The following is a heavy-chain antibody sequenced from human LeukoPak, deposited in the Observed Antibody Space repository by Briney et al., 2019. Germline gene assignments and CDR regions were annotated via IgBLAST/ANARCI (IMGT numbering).Heavy chain of an antibody. V-gene: IGHV1-3*01. D-gene: IGHD6-13*01. Sequence: ASVKVSCKASGYTFTSYAMHWVRQAPGQRLEWMGWINAGNGNTKYSQKFQGRVTITRDTSASTAYMELSSLRSEDTAVYYCASLAAAGWYYYYYYGMDVWGQGTTVTVSS. J-gene: IGHJ6*02. CDR1: GYTFTSYA. CDR2: INAGNGNT. CDR3: ASLAAAGWYYYYYYGMDV.